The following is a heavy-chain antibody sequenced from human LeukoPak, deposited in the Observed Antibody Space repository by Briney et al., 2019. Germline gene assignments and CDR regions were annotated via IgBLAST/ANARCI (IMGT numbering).Heavy chain of an antibody. CDR2: ISGSGDNT. J-gene: IGHJ4*02. CDR3: ARSPGGSYYGSGSSYFDY. D-gene: IGHD3-10*01. CDR1: GFTFSSHA. V-gene: IGHV3-23*01. Sequence: GGSLRLSCAASGFTFSSHAMSWVRQGPGKGLEWVSGISGSGDNTGYADSVKGRFTISRDNSKNTLYLQMNSLRAEDTAVYYCARSPGGSYYGSGSSYFDYWAQGTLVTVSS.